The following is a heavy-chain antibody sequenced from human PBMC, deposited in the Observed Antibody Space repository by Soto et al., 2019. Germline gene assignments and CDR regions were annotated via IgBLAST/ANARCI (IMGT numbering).Heavy chain of an antibody. J-gene: IGHJ4*02. Sequence: QVQLVESGGGVVQPGRSLRLSCAASGFTFSSYAMHWVRQAPGKGLEWVAVISYDGSNKYYADSVKGRFTISRDNSKNPLYLQMKRLRAEDTAVYYCARDGHYVWGSDRSWLFAYWGQGTLVTVSS. V-gene: IGHV3-30-3*01. D-gene: IGHD3-16*02. CDR2: ISYDGSNK. CDR3: ARDGHYVWGSDRSWLFAY. CDR1: GFTFSSYA.